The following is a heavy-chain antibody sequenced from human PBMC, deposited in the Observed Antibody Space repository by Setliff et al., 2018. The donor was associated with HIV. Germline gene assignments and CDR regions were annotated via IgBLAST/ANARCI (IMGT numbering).Heavy chain of an antibody. CDR2: IDYTGSA. D-gene: IGHD2-2*01. J-gene: IGHJ6*02. V-gene: IGHV4-59*11. Sequence: SETLSLTCTVPGGSINDQYFSWIRQPPGKGLEWIGSIDYTGSAKHNPSLNSRGTILLDTSKNELSLKLTSVTAADTAVYYCARGHCSGTNCYGVDYYGMDVWGQGTTVTVSS. CDR3: ARGHCSGTNCYGVDYYGMDV. CDR1: GGSINDQY.